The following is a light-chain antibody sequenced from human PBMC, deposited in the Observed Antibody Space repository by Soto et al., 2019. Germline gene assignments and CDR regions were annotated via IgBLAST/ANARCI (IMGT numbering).Light chain of an antibody. CDR3: QQYHTYWT. V-gene: IGKV1-5*01. J-gene: IGKJ1*01. Sequence: DLQMTQSPSTLSASVGDTVTITCRATQSISSWVAWYQQKPGKAPILLIYDASRLESGVPSRFSGSGSGTEFTLTSSSLQADDFATYCCQQYHTYWTVGQGTKVDIK. CDR1: QSISSW. CDR2: DAS.